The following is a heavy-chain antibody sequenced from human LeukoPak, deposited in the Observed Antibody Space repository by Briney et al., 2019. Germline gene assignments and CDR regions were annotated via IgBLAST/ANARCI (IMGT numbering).Heavy chain of an antibody. CDR3: ARGLRFLVV. Sequence: GGSLRLSCAASGFTFSNYAMHWVRQAPGKGLEWVAIISYDGNDKYYTDSVKGRFTISRDKSKNTLYLQMNSLRAEDTAVYYCARGLRFLVVWGQGTTVTVSS. CDR1: GFTFSNYA. D-gene: IGHD3-3*01. J-gene: IGHJ6*02. CDR2: ISYDGNDK. V-gene: IGHV3-30-3*01.